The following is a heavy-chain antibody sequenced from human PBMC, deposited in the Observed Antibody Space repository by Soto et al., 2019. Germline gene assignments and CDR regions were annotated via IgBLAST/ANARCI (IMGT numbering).Heavy chain of an antibody. CDR2: INVYNGNT. J-gene: IGHJ5*02. CDR1: GYTFTNYC. CDR3: APSIEVNYYDSSGYYNWFEP. V-gene: IGHV1-18*01. Sequence: ASVKFSCKASGYTFTNYCISWVRQAPGQGLEWMGWINVYNGNTKYAQKVQGRVTMTTDTSTSTAHMELSSLRSEDTSVYYCAPSIEVNYYDSSGYYNWFEPWGQGNLVTVSS. D-gene: IGHD3-22*01.